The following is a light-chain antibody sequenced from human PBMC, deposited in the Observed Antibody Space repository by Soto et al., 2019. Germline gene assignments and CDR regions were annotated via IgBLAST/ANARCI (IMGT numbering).Light chain of an antibody. Sequence: DIQMTQSPSTLSASVGYRVIITCRASQSISSWLAWYQQKPGKAPKLLIYDASSLESGVPSRFSGSGSETEFTLTISGLQPGDSATYYCQQYNSYSPTFGQGTKVDIK. CDR2: DAS. CDR1: QSISSW. V-gene: IGKV1-5*01. J-gene: IGKJ1*01. CDR3: QQYNSYSPT.